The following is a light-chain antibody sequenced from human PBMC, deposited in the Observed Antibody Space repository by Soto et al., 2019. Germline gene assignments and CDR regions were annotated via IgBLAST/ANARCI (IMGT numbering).Light chain of an antibody. CDR3: QEYNSHSRYT. V-gene: IGKV1-5*03. CDR2: MAS. J-gene: IGKJ2*01. CDR1: QSISSW. Sequence: DIQMTQSPSTLSASVGDRVTITCRASQSISSWLAWYQQKPGKAPKLLIYMASSLESGVPSRFSGSGSGTEFTLTISSLQPDDFATYYCQEYNSHSRYTFGQGTKLEIK.